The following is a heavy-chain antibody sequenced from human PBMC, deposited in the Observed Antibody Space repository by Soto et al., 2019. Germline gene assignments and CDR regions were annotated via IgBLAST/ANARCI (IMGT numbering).Heavy chain of an antibody. Sequence: QVQLVQSGAEVKKPGSSVKVSCKASGGTFSSYAISWVRQAPGQGLEWMGGIIPIFGTANYAQKFQGRVTITAEESTSTAYMELSSLRSEDTAVYYCAKDIVVVVAATGHYYYGMDVWGQGTTVTVSS. J-gene: IGHJ6*02. CDR1: GGTFSSYA. V-gene: IGHV1-69*12. CDR3: AKDIVVVVAATGHYYYGMDV. D-gene: IGHD2-15*01. CDR2: IIPIFGTA.